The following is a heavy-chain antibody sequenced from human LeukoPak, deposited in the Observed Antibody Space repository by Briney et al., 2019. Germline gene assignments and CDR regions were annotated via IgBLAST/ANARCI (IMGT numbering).Heavy chain of an antibody. CDR2: ISSSSSTI. CDR1: GFTFSSYS. V-gene: IGHV3-48*01. D-gene: IGHD3-3*01. CDR3: AREDYDFWSGYSTGPSVANWFDP. Sequence: GGSLNLSSAASGFTFSSYSMKWVRQAPGKGLEWVSYISSSSSTIYYADSVKGRFTISRDNAKNSLYLQRNSLRAEDTAVYYCAREDYDFWSGYSTGPSVANWFDPWGQGTLVTVSS. J-gene: IGHJ5*02.